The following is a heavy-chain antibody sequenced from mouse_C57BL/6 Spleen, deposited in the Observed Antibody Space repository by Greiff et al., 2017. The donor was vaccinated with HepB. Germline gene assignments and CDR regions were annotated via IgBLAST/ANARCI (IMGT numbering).Heavy chain of an antibody. D-gene: IGHD1-1*01. CDR2: ISSGSSTI. CDR3: ARPTTVVEDAMDY. J-gene: IGHJ4*01. V-gene: IGHV5-17*01. Sequence: EVHLVESGGGLVKPGGSLKLSCAASGFTFSDYGMHWVRQAPEKGLEWVAYISSGSSTIYYADTVKGRFTISRDNAKNTLFLQMTSLRSEDTAMYYCARPTTVVEDAMDYWGQGTSVTVSS. CDR1: GFTFSDYG.